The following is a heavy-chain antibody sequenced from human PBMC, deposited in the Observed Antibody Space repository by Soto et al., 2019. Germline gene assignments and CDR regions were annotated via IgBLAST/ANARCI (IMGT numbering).Heavy chain of an antibody. Sequence: QVPLVQSGAEVRKPGASVTVSCRSSGDSFNDYYIHWVRQAPGQGFEWMGWINPNGGVTKYAQKFQGWVSMTRDTSIRTVYMQLSRLRSDDTAVYYCARESGGATATLDYYYFYMDVWAQGPRSPSP. V-gene: IGHV1-2*04. J-gene: IGHJ6*03. D-gene: IGHD5-12*01. CDR3: ARESGGATATLDYYYFYMDV. CDR1: GDSFNDYY. CDR2: INPNGGVT.